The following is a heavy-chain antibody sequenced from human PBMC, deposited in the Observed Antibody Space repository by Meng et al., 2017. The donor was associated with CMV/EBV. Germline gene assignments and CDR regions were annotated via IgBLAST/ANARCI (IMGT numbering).Heavy chain of an antibody. CDR1: GFTFSSYW. V-gene: IGHV3-74*01. J-gene: IGHJ4*02. CDR2: INSDGTSA. D-gene: IGHD1-26*01. Sequence: CAASGFTFSSYWMHWVRQVPGKGLVWVSRINSDGTSASYADSVQGRFTISRDNAKSTLYLQMNSLRAEDTAVYYCARGYSGTYRADYWGQGTLVTVS. CDR3: ARGYSGTYRADY.